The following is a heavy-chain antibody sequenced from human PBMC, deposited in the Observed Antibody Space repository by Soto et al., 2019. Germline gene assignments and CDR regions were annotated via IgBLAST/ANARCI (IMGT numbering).Heavy chain of an antibody. J-gene: IGHJ4*02. D-gene: IGHD1-26*01. CDR2: ISAYNGNT. Sequence: ASVKRCWKASGYTFTSFGISSVRQAPGQGLEWMGWISAYNGNTNYAQKLQGRVTMTTDTSTSTAYMELRSLRSDDTAVYYCARSSGSSYFDYWGQGTLVTVSS. CDR3: ARSSGSSYFDY. CDR1: GYTFTSFG. V-gene: IGHV1-18*01.